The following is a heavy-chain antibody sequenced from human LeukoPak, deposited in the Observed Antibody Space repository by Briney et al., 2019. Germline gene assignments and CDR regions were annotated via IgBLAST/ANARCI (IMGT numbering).Heavy chain of an antibody. D-gene: IGHD4-23*01. CDR3: ARVGGGNSWYYFDY. V-gene: IGHV4-34*01. J-gene: IGHJ4*02. CDR2: INHSGST. CDR1: GGSFSGYY. Sequence: SETLSLTCAVYGGSFSGYYWSWIRQPPGKGLEWIGEINHSGSTNYNPSLKSRVTISVDTSKNQFSLKLSSVTAADTAVYYCARVGGGNSWYYFDYWGQGTLVTVPS.